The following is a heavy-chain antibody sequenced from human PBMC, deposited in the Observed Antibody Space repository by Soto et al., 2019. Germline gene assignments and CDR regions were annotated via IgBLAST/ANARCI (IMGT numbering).Heavy chain of an antibody. CDR3: ARELPTATDY. V-gene: IGHV3-30*09. D-gene: IGHD5-18*01. Sequence: GGSLRLSCAASGFTFSSYSMHWVRQAPGKGLEWVAVISYDGSNKYYADSVKGRFAISRDNSKNTLYLQMNSLRAEDTAVYYCARELPTATDYWGQGTLVTVSS. CDR2: ISYDGSNK. CDR1: GFTFSSYS. J-gene: IGHJ4*02.